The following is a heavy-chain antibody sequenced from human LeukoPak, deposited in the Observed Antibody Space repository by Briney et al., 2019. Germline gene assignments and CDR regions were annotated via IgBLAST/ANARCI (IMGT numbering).Heavy chain of an antibody. V-gene: IGHV1-69*13. J-gene: IGHJ5*02. CDR1: GGTFISYA. CDR3: ASSPSGVPAAIYWFDP. Sequence: ASVKVSCEDSGGTFISYAISWVRQAPGQGLEWMGGIIPIFGTANHAQEFQGRVTITADESTSTAYMELSSLRSEDTAVYYCASSPSGVPAAIYWFDPWGQGTLVTVSS. D-gene: IGHD2-2*01. CDR2: IIPIFGTA.